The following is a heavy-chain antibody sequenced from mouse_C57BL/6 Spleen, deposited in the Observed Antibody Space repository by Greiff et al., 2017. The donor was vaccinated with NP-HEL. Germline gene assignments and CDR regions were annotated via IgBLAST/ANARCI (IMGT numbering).Heavy chain of an antibody. Sequence: DVKLVESGGGLVQPGGSMKLSCVASGFTFSNYWMNWVRQSPEKGLEWVAQIRLKSDNYATHYAESVKGRFTISRDDSKSSVYLQMNNLRAEDTGIYYCTGGPSYDGYYYAMDYWGQGTSVTVSS. D-gene: IGHD2-3*01. CDR1: GFTFSNYW. J-gene: IGHJ4*01. V-gene: IGHV6-3*01. CDR3: TGGPSYDGYYYAMDY. CDR2: IRLKSDNYAT.